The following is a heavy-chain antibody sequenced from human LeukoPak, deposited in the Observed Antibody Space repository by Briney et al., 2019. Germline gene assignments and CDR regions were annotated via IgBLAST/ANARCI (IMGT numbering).Heavy chain of an antibody. CDR3: ARRLATVTTREYFDY. Sequence: SETLSLTCTVSGGSISSSSCYWGWIRQPPGKGLEWIGSIYYSGSTYYNPSLKSRVTISVDTSKNQFSLKLSSVTAADTAVYYCARRLATVTTREYFDYWGQGTPVTVSS. J-gene: IGHJ4*02. D-gene: IGHD4-11*01. CDR2: IYYSGST. V-gene: IGHV4-39*01. CDR1: GGSISSSSCY.